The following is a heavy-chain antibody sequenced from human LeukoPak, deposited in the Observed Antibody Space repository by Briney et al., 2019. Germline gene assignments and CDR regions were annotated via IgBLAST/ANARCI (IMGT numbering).Heavy chain of an antibody. D-gene: IGHD3-10*01. CDR1: GYSISSGYY. CDR3: ARSPSYYYADY. J-gene: IGHJ4*02. CDR2: IYHSGRT. V-gene: IGHV4-38-2*02. Sequence: SETLSLTCTVSGYSISSGYYWGWIRQPPGKGLEWIGSIYHSGRTFYNPSLKSRVTISVDTSKNQLSLKLSSVTAADTAVYYCARSPSYYYADYWGQGTLVTVSS.